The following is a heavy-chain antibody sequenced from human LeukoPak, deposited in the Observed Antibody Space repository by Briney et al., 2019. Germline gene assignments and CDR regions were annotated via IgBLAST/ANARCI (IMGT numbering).Heavy chain of an antibody. D-gene: IGHD6-19*01. CDR2: IYYSGST. Sequence: SETLSLTCTVSGGSISSYYWSWIRQPPGKGLEWIGYIYYSGSTNYNPSLKSRVTISVDTSKNQFSLKLSSVTAADTAVYYCAGHRFVWQWLIVDYWGQGTLVTVSS. CDR1: GGSISSYY. V-gene: IGHV4-59*08. J-gene: IGHJ4*02. CDR3: AGHRFVWQWLIVDY.